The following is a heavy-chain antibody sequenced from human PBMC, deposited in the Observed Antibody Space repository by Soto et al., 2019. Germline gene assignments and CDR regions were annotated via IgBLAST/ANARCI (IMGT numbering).Heavy chain of an antibody. V-gene: IGHV2-5*02. J-gene: IGHJ2*01. Sequence: QITLKESGPTLVKPTQTLTLTCTLSGFSLSSSGVGVGWIRQPPGKALEWLALIYWDDDKRYSPSLKSRLTLTKDTPKNRVVLTMTNMDPVDTATYYCARHYGSGNNSLWYFALWGRGTLVTVSS. CDR3: ARHYGSGNNSLWYFAL. CDR2: IYWDDDK. D-gene: IGHD3-10*01. CDR1: GFSLSSSGVG.